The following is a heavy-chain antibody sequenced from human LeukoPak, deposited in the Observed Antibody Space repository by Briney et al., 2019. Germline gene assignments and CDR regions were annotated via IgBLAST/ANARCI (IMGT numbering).Heavy chain of an antibody. CDR2: IYYSGST. J-gene: IGHJ5*02. CDR3: ARHFRTVWSGYRWDWFDP. V-gene: IGHV4-59*08. Sequence: SETLSLTCAVSGGSISSYYWSWIRQPPGKGLEWIGYIYYSGSTNYNPSLKSRVTISVDTSKNQFSLKLSSVTAADTAAYYCARHFRTVWSGYRWDWFDPWGQGTLVTVSS. CDR1: GGSISSYY. D-gene: IGHD3-3*01.